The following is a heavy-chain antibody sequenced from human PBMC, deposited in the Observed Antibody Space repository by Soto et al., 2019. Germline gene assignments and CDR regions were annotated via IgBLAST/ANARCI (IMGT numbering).Heavy chain of an antibody. D-gene: IGHD2-2*01. Sequence: QVQLVQSGAEVKKPGASVKVSCKASGYTFTSYDINWVRQATGQGLEWMGWMNPNSGNTGYAQKFQGRVTMTRNTSISTAYMELSSLRSEDTAGYYCARVLVPAANYYYYGMDVWGQGTTVTVSS. J-gene: IGHJ6*02. CDR2: MNPNSGNT. CDR1: GYTFTSYD. CDR3: ARVLVPAANYYYYGMDV. V-gene: IGHV1-8*01.